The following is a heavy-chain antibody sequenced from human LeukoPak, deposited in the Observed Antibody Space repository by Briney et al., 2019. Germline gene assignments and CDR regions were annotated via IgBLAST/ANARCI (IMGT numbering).Heavy chain of an antibody. J-gene: IGHJ4*02. CDR2: ISSSGSTI. D-gene: IGHD3-22*01. Sequence: KTGGSLRLSCAASGFTVSSNYMTWVRQAPGKGLEWVSYISSSGSTIYYADSVKGRFTISRDNAKNSLYLQMNSLRAEDTAVYYCARDKNYDTSGYYYTYWGQGTLVTVSS. CDR1: GFTVSSNY. CDR3: ARDKNYDTSGYYYTY. V-gene: IGHV3-11*04.